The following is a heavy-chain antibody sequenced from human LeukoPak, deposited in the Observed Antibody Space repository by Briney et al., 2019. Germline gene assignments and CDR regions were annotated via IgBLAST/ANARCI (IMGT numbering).Heavy chain of an antibody. CDR3: VPDYHFWSGPTRHFFDS. D-gene: IGHD3-3*01. J-gene: IGHJ4*02. CDR2: IQFDGSGV. V-gene: IGHV3-30*02. CDR1: GFTFRNYG. Sequence: GGSLRLSCAASGFTFRNYGLHWVRQAPGKGLDWAAFIQFDGSGVQYADFVEGGFTISRENSKNTLYLQMSSLRGEGTAVYYGVPDYHFWSGPTRHFFDSWGQGTLVTVSS.